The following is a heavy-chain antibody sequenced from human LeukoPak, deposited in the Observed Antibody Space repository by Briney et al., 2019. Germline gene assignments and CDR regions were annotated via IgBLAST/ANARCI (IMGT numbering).Heavy chain of an antibody. D-gene: IGHD3-22*01. CDR3: ASPHYYDSSGQARGDY. J-gene: IGHJ4*02. CDR2: INPNSGGT. CDR1: GYTFTGYY. V-gene: IGHV1-2*06. Sequence: GASVKVSCKASGYTFTGYYMHWVRQAPGQGLEWMGRINPNSGGTNYAQKFQGRVTMTRDTSISTDYMELSRLRSDDTAVYYCASPHYYDSSGQARGDYWGQGTLVTVSS.